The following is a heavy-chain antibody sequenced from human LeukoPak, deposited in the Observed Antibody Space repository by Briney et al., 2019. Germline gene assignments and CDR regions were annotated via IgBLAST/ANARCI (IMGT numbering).Heavy chain of an antibody. CDR1: GFTFSSYG. D-gene: IGHD3-22*01. CDR2: ISYDGSNK. V-gene: IGHV3-30*18. J-gene: IGHJ4*02. Sequence: GGSLRLSCAASGFTFSSYGMHWVRQAPGKGLEWVAVISYDGSNKYYADSVKGRFTISRDNSKNTLYLQMNSLRAEDTAVYYCAKDTRYYYDSSGYYYANPSLYYFDYWGQGTLVTVSS. CDR3: AKDTRYYYDSSGYYYANPSLYYFDY.